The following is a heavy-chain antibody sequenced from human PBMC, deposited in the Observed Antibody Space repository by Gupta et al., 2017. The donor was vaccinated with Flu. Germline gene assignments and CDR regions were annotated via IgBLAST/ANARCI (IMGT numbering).Heavy chain of an antibody. D-gene: IGHD1-1*01. CDR1: GFTFSNYA. J-gene: IGHJ6*02. V-gene: IGHV3-30*03. CDR3: AVERHPGVRVSNAMDV. CDR2: ISYDGSNK. Sequence: QVQVVESGGGVVQPGRSLRLSCAASGFTFSNYAMPWVRTAPGKGLEWVAVISYDGSNKYYADSLKGRLTISRDNSRTTVFLQINSLRVEDTAAYYCAVERHPGVRVSNAMDVWGQGTRVTVSS.